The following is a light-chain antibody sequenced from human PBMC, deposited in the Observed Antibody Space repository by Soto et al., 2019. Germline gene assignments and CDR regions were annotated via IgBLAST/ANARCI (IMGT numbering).Light chain of an antibody. J-gene: IGLJ1*01. CDR1: SSDVGGYNY. Sequence: QSVLTQPASVSGSPGQSITISCTGTSSDVGGYNYVSWYQQHPGKAPKLMIYDVSNRPSGVSNRFSGSKSGNTASLTISGLQDEEEADYYYTSYTRTGTTTYVFGPGTKLTVL. CDR3: TSYTRTGTTTYV. CDR2: DVS. V-gene: IGLV2-14*01.